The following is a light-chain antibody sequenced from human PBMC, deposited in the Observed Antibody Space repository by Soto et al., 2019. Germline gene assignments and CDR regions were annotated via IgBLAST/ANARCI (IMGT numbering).Light chain of an antibody. CDR3: QQYGSSPRT. Sequence: IVLTQSPGTLSLSPGERATLSCRASQSVSSSYLAWYQQKPGQAPRLLIYGASSRATGTPDRFSGRGSGKDFTLTISRLEPEDFAVYYCQQYGSSPRTFGQGTKV. J-gene: IGKJ1*01. V-gene: IGKV3-20*01. CDR2: GAS. CDR1: QSVSSSY.